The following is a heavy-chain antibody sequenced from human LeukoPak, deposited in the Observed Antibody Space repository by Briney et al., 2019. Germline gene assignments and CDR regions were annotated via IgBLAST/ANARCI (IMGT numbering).Heavy chain of an antibody. CDR3: ARVRHPSSSWEGYYYYYYMDV. Sequence: ASVKVSCKPSGYTFTSYGISWVRQAPGQGLEWMGWISAYNGNTNYAQKLQGRVTMTTHTSTSTAYMELRSLRSDDTAVYYCARVRHPSSSWEGYYYYYYMDVWGKGTTVTVSS. CDR2: ISAYNGNT. CDR1: GYTFTSYG. V-gene: IGHV1-18*01. D-gene: IGHD6-13*01. J-gene: IGHJ6*03.